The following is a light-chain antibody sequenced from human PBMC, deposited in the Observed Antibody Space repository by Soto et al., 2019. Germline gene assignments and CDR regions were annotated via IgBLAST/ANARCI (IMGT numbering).Light chain of an antibody. CDR3: QQYDNWPYT. CDR2: DAS. J-gene: IGKJ2*01. Sequence: EIMLTQSPGTLSLSPGDRATLSCRASQSVSGSYLAWYQQKPGQAPRLVIYDASSRATGIPDRFSGSGSGADFTLTISSLQSEDFAVYFCQQYDNWPYTFGQGTKLEIK. CDR1: QSVSGSY. V-gene: IGKV3-20*01.